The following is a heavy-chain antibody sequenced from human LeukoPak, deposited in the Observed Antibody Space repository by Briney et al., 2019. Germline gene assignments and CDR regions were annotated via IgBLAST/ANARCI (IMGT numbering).Heavy chain of an antibody. V-gene: IGHV6-1*01. D-gene: IGHD1-26*01. CDR2: TFYRCKWYN. Sequence: RSQTLSLTCAISGDGVSSNGATWNWIRQSPSSGLEWLGRTFYRCKWYNDYALSVKSRITINPDTSKNQFSLQLSSVTPEDTAVYYCARGWGVYKYVLDVWGQGTTVTVSS. CDR3: ARGWGVYKYVLDV. J-gene: IGHJ6*02. CDR1: GDGVSSNGAT.